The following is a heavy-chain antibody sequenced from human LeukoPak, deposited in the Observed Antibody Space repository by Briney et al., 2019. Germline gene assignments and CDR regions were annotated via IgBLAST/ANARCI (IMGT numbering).Heavy chain of an antibody. CDR3: ARRRYYDGSGYLE. J-gene: IGHJ1*01. CDR1: GDSFSRSDSY. V-gene: IGHV4-39*01. CDR2: IYYSGRT. Sequence: PSETLSLTCSVSGDSFSRSDSYWDWIRQPPGTGLEWIGTIYYSGRTYYSPSLKSRVTMSVDPSNNQFSLTLRPVTAADTAVYYCARRRYYDGSGYLEWGQGTLLSVSS. D-gene: IGHD3-22*01.